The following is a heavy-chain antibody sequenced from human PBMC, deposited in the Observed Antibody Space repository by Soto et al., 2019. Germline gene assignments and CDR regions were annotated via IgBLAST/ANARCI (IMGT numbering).Heavy chain of an antibody. V-gene: IGHV4-59*08. Sequence: SETLSLTCTVSGGSISSYYWSWIRQPPGKGLEWIGYIYYSGSTNYNPSLKSRVTISVDTSKNQFSLKLSSVTAADTAVYYCARQRGAVSRYNWFDPWGQGTLVTVSS. D-gene: IGHD2-8*01. CDR3: ARQRGAVSRYNWFDP. CDR2: IYYSGST. CDR1: GGSISSYY. J-gene: IGHJ5*02.